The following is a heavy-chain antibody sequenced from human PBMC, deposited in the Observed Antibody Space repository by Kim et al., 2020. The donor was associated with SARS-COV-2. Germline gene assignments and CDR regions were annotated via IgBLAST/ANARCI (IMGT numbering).Heavy chain of an antibody. CDR1: GFTFDDYA. V-gene: IGHV3-9*01. D-gene: IGHD1-26*01. CDR3: AKDMGGSELSPRYYYYGMDV. Sequence: GGSLRLSCAASGFTFDDYAMHWVRQAPGKGLEWVSGISWNCGSIGYADSVKGRFTISRDNAKNSLYLQMNSLRAEDTALYYCAKDMGGSELSPRYYYYGMDVWGKGPRSPSPQ. CDR2: ISWNCGSI. J-gene: IGHJ6*01.